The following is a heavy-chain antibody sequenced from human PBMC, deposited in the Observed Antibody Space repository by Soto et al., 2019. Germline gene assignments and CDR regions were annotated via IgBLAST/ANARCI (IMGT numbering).Heavy chain of an antibody. Sequence: VKVSCKASGGTFSSYAISWVRQAPGQGLEWMGGIIPIFGTANYAQKFQGRVTITADESTSTAYMELSSLRSEDTAVYYCARDPIRGQQLVHAFDIWGQGTMVTVSS. CDR2: IIPIFGTA. CDR3: ARDPIRGQQLVHAFDI. CDR1: GGTFSSYA. V-gene: IGHV1-69*13. D-gene: IGHD6-13*01. J-gene: IGHJ3*02.